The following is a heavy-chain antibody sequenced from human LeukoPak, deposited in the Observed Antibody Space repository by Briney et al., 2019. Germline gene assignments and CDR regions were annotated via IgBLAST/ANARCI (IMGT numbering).Heavy chain of an antibody. D-gene: IGHD1-26*01. CDR1: GFTFSSYA. V-gene: IGHV3-21*01. J-gene: IGHJ4*02. CDR3: ARDYVGASYFDY. Sequence: PGGSLRLSCAASGFTFSSYAMHWVRQAPGKGLEWVSSISSSSSYIYYADSVKGRFTISRDNAKNSLYLQMNSLRAEDTAVYYCARDYVGASYFDYWGQGTLVTVSS. CDR2: ISSSSSYI.